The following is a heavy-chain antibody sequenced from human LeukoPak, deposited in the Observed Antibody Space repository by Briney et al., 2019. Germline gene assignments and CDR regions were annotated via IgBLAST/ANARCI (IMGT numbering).Heavy chain of an antibody. J-gene: IGHJ3*02. D-gene: IGHD3-22*01. CDR2: IRSKAYGGAT. CDR1: GFTFGDYA. Sequence: GSLRLSCTASGFTFGDYAMSWVRQAPGKGLEWVGFIRSKAYGGATKNAASVKGRFTISRDDSRSIAYLQMNSLKTEDTAVYYCTRRYNYDSSGYYYVRDAFDIWGQGTMVTVSS. V-gene: IGHV3-49*04. CDR3: TRRYNYDSSGYYYVRDAFDI.